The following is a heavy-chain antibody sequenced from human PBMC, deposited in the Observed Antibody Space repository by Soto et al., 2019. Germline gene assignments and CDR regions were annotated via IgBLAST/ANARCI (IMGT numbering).Heavy chain of an antibody. V-gene: IGHV3-74*01. D-gene: IGHD6-13*01. J-gene: IGHJ4*02. Sequence: PGGSLRLSCATSGFTFSSDWMHWVRQAPGKGLVWVSRINTDGSSTSYADSVKGRFTISRDNAKNTLYLQMNSLRAEDTAVYYCAREYSSSWYFPFDYWGQGTLVTVSS. CDR2: INTDGSST. CDR3: AREYSSSWYFPFDY. CDR1: GFTFSSDW.